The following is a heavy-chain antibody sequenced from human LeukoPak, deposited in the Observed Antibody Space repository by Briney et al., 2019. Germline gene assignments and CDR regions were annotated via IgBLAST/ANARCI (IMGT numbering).Heavy chain of an antibody. V-gene: IGHV3-7*01. Sequence: GGSLRLSCAASGFTFSSYWMSWVRQAPGKGLEWVAHIKQDGSEKYYVDSVKGRFTISRDNAKNSLYLQMNSLRAEDTAVYYCARAGDPKVMVYVDYWGQGTLVTVSS. J-gene: IGHJ4*02. CDR3: ARAGDPKVMVYVDY. D-gene: IGHD2-8*01. CDR2: IKQDGSEK. CDR1: GFTFSSYW.